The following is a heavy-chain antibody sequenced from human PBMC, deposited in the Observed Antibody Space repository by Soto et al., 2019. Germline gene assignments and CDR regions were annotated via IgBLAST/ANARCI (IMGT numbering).Heavy chain of an antibody. CDR1: GYTFTTYA. V-gene: IGHV1-18*01. Sequence: QVQLVQSGAEVKKPGASVKVSCKASGYTFTTYAISWVRQAPGQGLEWMGRISTYNGNTKYAQKLQGRVTMTTDTSTSTAYMELRSLRSDDTAVYYCARDPQYSTSSQGFDSWGQGTLVTVSS. D-gene: IGHD6-6*01. CDR3: ARDPQYSTSSQGFDS. J-gene: IGHJ4*02. CDR2: ISTYNGNT.